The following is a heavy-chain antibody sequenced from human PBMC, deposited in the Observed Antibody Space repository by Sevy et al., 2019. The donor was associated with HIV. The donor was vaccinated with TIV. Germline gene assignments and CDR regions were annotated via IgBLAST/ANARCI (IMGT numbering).Heavy chain of an antibody. D-gene: IGHD1-26*01. J-gene: IGHJ4*02. Sequence: SETLSLTCTVSGVSISSGDYYWSWIRQPPGRGLEWIGYIYHSGSTFYNPSLKSRVTISVDTSKNQFSLELSSVTAADTAVYYCARAGGSAQFDYWGQGTLVTVSS. V-gene: IGHV4-30-4*01. CDR1: GVSISSGDYY. CDR2: IYHSGST. CDR3: ARAGGSAQFDY.